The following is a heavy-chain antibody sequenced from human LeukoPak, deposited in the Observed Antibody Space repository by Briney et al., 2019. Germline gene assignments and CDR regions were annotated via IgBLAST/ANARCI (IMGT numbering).Heavy chain of an antibody. D-gene: IGHD2-2*01. Sequence: GGSLRLSCAASGFTFSSYWMSWVRQAPGMGLEWVSSISGSGGSTYYADSVKGRFTISRDNSKNTLSLQMNSLRAEDTAVYYCAKDLHTSHCCLPFDYWGQGTLVTVSS. CDR3: AKDLHTSHCCLPFDY. CDR2: ISGSGGST. J-gene: IGHJ4*02. V-gene: IGHV3-23*01. CDR1: GFTFSSYW.